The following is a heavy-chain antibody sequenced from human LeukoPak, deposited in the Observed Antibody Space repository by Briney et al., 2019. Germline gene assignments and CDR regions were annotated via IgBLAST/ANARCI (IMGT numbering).Heavy chain of an antibody. D-gene: IGHD6-19*01. V-gene: IGHV6-1*01. CDR2: TYYRSKWYN. Sequence: SQTLSLTCAISGDSVSSNSAARNWIRQSRSRGLEWLGRTYYRSKWYNDYAVSVKSRITINPDTSKNQFSLQLNSVTPEDTAVYYCARALRLGWTGVDYWGQGTLVTVSS. CDR1: GDSVSSNSAA. CDR3: ARALRLGWTGVDY. J-gene: IGHJ4*02.